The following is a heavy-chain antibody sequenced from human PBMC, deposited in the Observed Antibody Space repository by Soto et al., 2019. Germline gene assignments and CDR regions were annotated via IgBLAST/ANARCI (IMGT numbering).Heavy chain of an antibody. CDR3: AKGRFHYDSGSYFDY. J-gene: IGHJ4*02. V-gene: IGHV3-23*01. CDR2: ISGSGGST. Sequence: EVQLLESGGGLVQPGGSLRLSCAASGFTFSSYAMSWVRQAPGKGLEWVSAISGSGGSTYYADSVKGRFTIFRDNSKNTLYRQMNSLRAEDTAVYYWAKGRFHYDSGSYFDYWGQGTLVTVSS. CDR1: GFTFSSYA. D-gene: IGHD3-22*01.